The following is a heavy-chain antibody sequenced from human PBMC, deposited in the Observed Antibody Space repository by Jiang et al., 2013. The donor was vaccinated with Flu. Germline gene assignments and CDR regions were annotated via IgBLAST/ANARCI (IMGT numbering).Heavy chain of an antibody. CDR2: TYYRSKWYN. Sequence: QTLSLTCAISGDSVSSNSAAWNWIRQSPSRGLEWLGRTYYRSKWYNDYAVSVKSRITINPDTSKNQFSLQLNSVTPEDTAVYYCARDQVGATLSVGIYYYYGMDVWGQGTTVTVSS. CDR1: GDSVSSNSAA. V-gene: IGHV6-1*01. CDR3: ARDQVGATLSVGIYYYYGMDV. J-gene: IGHJ6*02. D-gene: IGHD1-26*01.